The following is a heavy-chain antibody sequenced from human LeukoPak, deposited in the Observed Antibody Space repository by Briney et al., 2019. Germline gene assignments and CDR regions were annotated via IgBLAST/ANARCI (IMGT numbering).Heavy chain of an antibody. J-gene: IGHJ3*02. CDR2: IYYSGST. CDR1: GFTFSNAW. V-gene: IGHV4-59*01. D-gene: IGHD3-10*01. Sequence: GSLRLSCAASGFTFSNAWMSWIRQPPGKGLEWIGYIYYSGSTNYNPSLKSRVTISVDTSKNQFSLKLSSVTAADTAVYYCGAWGGGSRAFDIWGQGTMVTVSS. CDR3: GAWGGGSRAFDI.